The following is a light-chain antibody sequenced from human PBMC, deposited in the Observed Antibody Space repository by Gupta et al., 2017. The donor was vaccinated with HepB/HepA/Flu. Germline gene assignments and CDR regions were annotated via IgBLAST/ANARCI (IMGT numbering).Light chain of an antibody. V-gene: IGKV4-1*01. CDR2: GAS. Sequence: DIVMSQSTHSLAVSLGEGTTISYKSSQSILFTSNNKNYLGWYQQNPGQPLQLLTSGASSRPSGVPDRFTGSGSGTNFTLTISTLQAEDVAVYYCQQYYNIPYTFGQGTKLEIK. CDR1: QSILFTSNNKNY. J-gene: IGKJ2*01. CDR3: QQYYNIPYT.